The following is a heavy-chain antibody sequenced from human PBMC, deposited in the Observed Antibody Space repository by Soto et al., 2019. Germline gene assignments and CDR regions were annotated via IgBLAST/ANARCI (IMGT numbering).Heavy chain of an antibody. Sequence: GGSLRLSCAASGFTFSSYSMNWVRQAPGKGLEWVSYISSSSSTIYYADSVRGRFTISRDNAKNSLYLQMNSLRAEDTAVYYCARDAYCSGGSCYSGRRYYYMDVWGKGTTVTVSS. J-gene: IGHJ6*03. V-gene: IGHV3-48*01. D-gene: IGHD2-15*01. CDR2: ISSSSSTI. CDR3: ARDAYCSGGSCYSGRRYYYMDV. CDR1: GFTFSSYS.